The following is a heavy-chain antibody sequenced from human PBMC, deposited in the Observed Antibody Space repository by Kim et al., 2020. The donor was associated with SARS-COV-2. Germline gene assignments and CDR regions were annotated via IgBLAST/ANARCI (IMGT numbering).Heavy chain of an antibody. D-gene: IGHD3-22*01. V-gene: IGHV4-59*13. CDR3: ARADDYYDSSGYYYTPGMDV. Sequence: SETLSLTCTVSGGSISSYYWSWIRQPPGKGLEWIGYIYYSGSTNYNPSLKSRVTISVDTSKNQFSLKLSSVTAADTAVYYCARADDYYDSSGYYYTPGMDVWGQGTTVTVSS. CDR1: GGSISSYY. J-gene: IGHJ6*02. CDR2: IYYSGST.